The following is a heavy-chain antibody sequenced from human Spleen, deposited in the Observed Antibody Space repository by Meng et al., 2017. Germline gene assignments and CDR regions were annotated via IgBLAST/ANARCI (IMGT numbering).Heavy chain of an antibody. J-gene: IGHJ4*01. CDR3: ASSGWYRGPNYFDY. V-gene: IGHV4-31*01. CDR2: IYYSGST. Sequence: QGQLQESGPGLVKPSGTLSLTCTVSGGSINSGDYYWSWIRQHPGKGLEWIGYIYYSGSTYYNPSLKSLVTISVDPSKNQFSLMVSSVTAADTAVYYCASSGWYRGPNYFDYWGQGTLVTVSS. CDR1: GGSINSGDYY. D-gene: IGHD6-19*01.